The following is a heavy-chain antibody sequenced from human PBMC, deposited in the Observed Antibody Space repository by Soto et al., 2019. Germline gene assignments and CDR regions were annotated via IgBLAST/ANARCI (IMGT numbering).Heavy chain of an antibody. V-gene: IGHV1-3*01. Sequence: QVQLVQSGAEVKKPGASVKVSCKASGYTFTSYAMHWVRQAPGQRLEWMGWINAGNGNTKYSQKFQGRVTITRDTSARTAYMGLSSLRSEDTAVYYCARMYSSGWSHFDYWGQGTLVTVSS. D-gene: IGHD6-19*01. J-gene: IGHJ4*02. CDR1: GYTFTSYA. CDR3: ARMYSSGWSHFDY. CDR2: INAGNGNT.